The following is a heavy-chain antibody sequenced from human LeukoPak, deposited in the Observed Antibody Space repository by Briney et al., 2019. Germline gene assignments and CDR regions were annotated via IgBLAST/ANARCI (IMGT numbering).Heavy chain of an antibody. Sequence: SETLSLTCAVYGGSFSGYYWSWIRQPPGKGLEWIGEINHSGSTNYNPSLKRRVTISVDTSKNQFSLKLSSVTAADTAVYYCARGKVRQWLVPHFDYWGQGTLVTVSS. V-gene: IGHV4-34*01. CDR2: INHSGST. CDR1: GGSFSGYY. J-gene: IGHJ4*02. CDR3: ARGKVRQWLVPHFDY. D-gene: IGHD6-19*01.